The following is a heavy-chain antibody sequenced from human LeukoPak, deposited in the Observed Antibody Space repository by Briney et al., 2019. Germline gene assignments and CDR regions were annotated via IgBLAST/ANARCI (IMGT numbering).Heavy chain of an antibody. J-gene: IGHJ4*02. Sequence: SGGSLRLSCAASGFTFRDFSMHWVRQAPGKGLEWVSLVSGDGGVTHYADSVRGRFTISRDNSKNSLYLQMSSLRVEDTAFYYCAKGNNSLSFNFDYWGQGTLVTVSS. D-gene: IGHD2/OR15-2a*01. CDR2: VSGDGGVT. CDR3: AKGNNSLSFNFDY. CDR1: GFTFRDFS. V-gene: IGHV3-43*02.